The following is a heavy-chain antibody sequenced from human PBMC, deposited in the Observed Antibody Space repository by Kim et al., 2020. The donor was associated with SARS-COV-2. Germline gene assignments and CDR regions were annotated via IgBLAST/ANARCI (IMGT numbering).Heavy chain of an antibody. Sequence: GGSLRLSCAASGFTFSSYAMSWVRQAPGKGLEWVSAISGSGGSTYYADSVKGRFTISRDNSKNTLYLQMNSLRAEDTAVYYCAAQTLYYYDSSGFHDYWGQGTLVTVSS. J-gene: IGHJ4*02. CDR2: ISGSGGST. D-gene: IGHD3-22*01. V-gene: IGHV3-23*01. CDR3: AAQTLYYYDSSGFHDY. CDR1: GFTFSSYA.